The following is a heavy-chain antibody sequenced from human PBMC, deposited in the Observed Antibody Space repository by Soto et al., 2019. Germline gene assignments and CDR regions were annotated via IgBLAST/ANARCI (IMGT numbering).Heavy chain of an antibody. Sequence: PSETLSLTCAVYGGSFSGYYWSWIRQPPGKGLEWIGEINHSGSTNYNPSLKSRVTISVDTSKNQFSLKLSSVTAADTAVYYCARGKYYYDSSGYLTAYYYYGMDFWGQGTTVTVSS. CDR3: ARGKYYYDSSGYLTAYYYYGMDF. D-gene: IGHD3-22*01. CDR2: INHSGST. V-gene: IGHV4-34*01. J-gene: IGHJ6*02. CDR1: GGSFSGYY.